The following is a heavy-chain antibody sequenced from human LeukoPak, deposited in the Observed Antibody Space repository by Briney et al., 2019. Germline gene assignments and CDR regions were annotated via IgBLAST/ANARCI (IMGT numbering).Heavy chain of an antibody. CDR3: AREAYYDYVWGSYRYADY. D-gene: IGHD3-16*02. Sequence: PSETLSLTCTVSGGSISSSSYYWGWIRQPPGKGLEWIGSIYYSGSTYYSPSLKSRVTISVDTSKNQFSLKLSSVTAADTAVYYCAREAYYDYVWGSYRYADYWGQGTLVTVSS. CDR2: IYYSGST. V-gene: IGHV4-39*07. J-gene: IGHJ4*02. CDR1: GGSISSSSYY.